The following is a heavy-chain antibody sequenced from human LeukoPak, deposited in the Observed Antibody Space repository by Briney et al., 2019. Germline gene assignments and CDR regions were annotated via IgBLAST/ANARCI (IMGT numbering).Heavy chain of an antibody. CDR3: ARDPFELGIAAAGTDGWAFDI. J-gene: IGHJ3*02. V-gene: IGHV3-33*01. D-gene: IGHD6-13*01. CDR2: IWYDGSNK. CDR1: GFTFSSYG. Sequence: GGSLRLSCAASGFTFSSYGMPWVRQAPGKGLEWVAVIWYDGSNKYYADSVKGRFTISRDNSKNTLYLQMNSLRAEDTAVYYCARDPFELGIAAAGTDGWAFDIWGQGTMVTVSS.